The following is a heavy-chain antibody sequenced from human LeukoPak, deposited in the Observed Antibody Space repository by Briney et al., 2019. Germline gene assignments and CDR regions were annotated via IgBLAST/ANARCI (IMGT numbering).Heavy chain of an antibody. CDR1: GGSFSGYY. CDR2: INHSGST. CDR3: ARRRGSIVVVPAAKPYAFDI. J-gene: IGHJ3*02. V-gene: IGHV4-34*01. Sequence: PSETLSLTCAVYGGSFSGYYWSWIRQPPGKGLEWIGEINHSGSTNYNPSLKSRVTISVDTSKNQFSLKLSSVTAADTAVYYCARRRGSIVVVPAAKPYAFDIWGQGTMVTVSS. D-gene: IGHD2-2*01.